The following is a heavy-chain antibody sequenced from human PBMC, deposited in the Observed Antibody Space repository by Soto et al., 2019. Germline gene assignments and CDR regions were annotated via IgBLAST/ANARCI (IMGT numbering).Heavy chain of an antibody. CDR1: GFTFSNET. V-gene: IGHV3-23*01. D-gene: IGHD1-26*01. Sequence: EVQLLESGGGFLQPGGSLRLSCAASGFTFSNETMSWVRQAPGRGLEWVSSLDGSGSHTFHADSVKGRFTISRDNPKNTVYLQMNSLRAEDTAVYYCVKARYSSNRGYFDYWGQGTVVSVSS. J-gene: IGHJ4*02. CDR3: VKARYSSNRGYFDY. CDR2: LDGSGSHT.